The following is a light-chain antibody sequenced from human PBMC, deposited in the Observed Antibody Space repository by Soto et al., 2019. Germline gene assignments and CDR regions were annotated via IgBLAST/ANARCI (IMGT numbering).Light chain of an antibody. V-gene: IGLV2-14*01. CDR3: SSYTNSNTLI. Sequence: QSALTQPASMSESPGQSITISCTGTSSDVGRYNYVSWHQQHPGKAPKLVIYEVSNRPSGVSNRFSGSKSGNTASLTISGLQAEDEADYYCSSYTNSNTLIFGGGTKLTVL. CDR2: EVS. CDR1: SSDVGRYNY. J-gene: IGLJ2*01.